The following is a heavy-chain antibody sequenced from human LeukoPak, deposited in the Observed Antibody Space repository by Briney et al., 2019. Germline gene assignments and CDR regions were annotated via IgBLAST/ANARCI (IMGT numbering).Heavy chain of an antibody. CDR3: AKLKQWQPQRYFFEY. Sequence: PGGSLRLSCEASGFALNIYWMSWVRQAPGKGLEWVANVNQDGSEKYYVDSVKGRFTISRDNAKKSLYLQMNSLRVEDTAVYYCAKLKQWQPQRYFFEYWGQGALVTVAS. J-gene: IGHJ4*02. D-gene: IGHD6-19*01. V-gene: IGHV3-7*05. CDR1: GFALNIYW. CDR2: VNQDGSEK.